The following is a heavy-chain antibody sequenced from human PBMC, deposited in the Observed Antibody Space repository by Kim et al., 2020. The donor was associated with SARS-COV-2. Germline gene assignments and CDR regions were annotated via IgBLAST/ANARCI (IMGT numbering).Heavy chain of an antibody. Sequence: GGSLRLSCKASGFPIRSNYMAWVRQAPGKGLEWVSIIHSAGSTFYRDSVKGRFTISRQYSENTVHLQMNSLRVEDTALYFCAREDDGFDVWGQGTMVTVSS. V-gene: IGHV3-53*04. J-gene: IGHJ3*01. CDR1: GFPIRSNY. CDR3: AREDDGFDV. CDR2: IHSAGST.